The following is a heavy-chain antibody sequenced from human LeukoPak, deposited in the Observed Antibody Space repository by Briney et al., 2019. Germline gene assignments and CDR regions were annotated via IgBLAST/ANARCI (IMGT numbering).Heavy chain of an antibody. CDR2: IYTSGST. CDR1: GGSISSYY. D-gene: IGHD6-13*01. CDR3: ARNSPYSSSEGLN. Sequence: SETLSLTCSVSGGSISSYYWSWIRQPARKGLEWIGRIYTSGSTNYNPSLKSRVTMSVDTSKNQFSLKLSSVTAADTAVYYCARNSPYSSSEGLNWGQGTLVTVSS. J-gene: IGHJ4*02. V-gene: IGHV4-4*07.